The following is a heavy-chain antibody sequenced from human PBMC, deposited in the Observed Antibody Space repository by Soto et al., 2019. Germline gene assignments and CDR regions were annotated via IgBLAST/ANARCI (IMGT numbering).Heavy chain of an antibody. CDR2: IYYGGTT. CDR3: ARPGADYLSLDP. Sequence: SEPLSLTCTVSGRSFSPNYWSWIRQPPGKGLEWVGYIYYGGTTSYNPSLQSRVTILLETSKSQFSLRLTSVTAADTAVYYCARPGADYLSLDPWGPGTLVT. V-gene: IGHV4-59*08. CDR1: GRSFSPNY. D-gene: IGHD2-21*01. J-gene: IGHJ5*02.